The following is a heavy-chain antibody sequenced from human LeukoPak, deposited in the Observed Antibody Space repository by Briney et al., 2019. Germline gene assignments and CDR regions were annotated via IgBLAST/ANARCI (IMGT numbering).Heavy chain of an antibody. V-gene: IGHV1-58*02. CDR3: AAAPPTTGSFDY. CDR2: IVVGSGNT. J-gene: IGHJ4*02. Sequence: SVKVSCKASGFTFTSSAMQWVRQARGQRLEWRGWIVVGSGNTNYAQKFQERVTITRDMSTSTAYMELSSLRSEDTAVYYCAAAPPTTGSFDYWGQGTLVTVSS. CDR1: GFTFTSSA. D-gene: IGHD1-1*01.